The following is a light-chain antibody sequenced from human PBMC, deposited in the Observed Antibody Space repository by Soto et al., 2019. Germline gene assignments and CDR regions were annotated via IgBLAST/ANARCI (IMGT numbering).Light chain of an antibody. CDR2: GAS. Sequence: DIQMTQSPSSLFASVGDRVTITCQATQDINIYLNWYQQKPGKAPTLLIYGASTLQSGVPSRFSGLGSGTDFALTITSLQPDDSATYYCQQSYTTVYTFGQGTKVDIK. CDR3: QQSYTTVYT. V-gene: IGKV1-39*01. J-gene: IGKJ2*01. CDR1: QDINIY.